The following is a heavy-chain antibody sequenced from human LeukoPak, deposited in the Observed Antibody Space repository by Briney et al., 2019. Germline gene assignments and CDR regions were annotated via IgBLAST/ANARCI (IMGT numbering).Heavy chain of an antibody. J-gene: IGHJ6*02. D-gene: IGHD6-13*01. CDR2: IYYSGGT. Sequence: SETLSLTCTVSGGSFSSGSYYWSWIRQPPGKGLEWIGYIYYSGGTNYNPSLKSRVTISVDTSKNQFSLKLSSVTAADTAVYYCATFSSSWAYYYYGMDVWGQGTTVTVSS. CDR3: ATFSSSWAYYYYGMDV. CDR1: GGSFSSGSYY. V-gene: IGHV4-61*01.